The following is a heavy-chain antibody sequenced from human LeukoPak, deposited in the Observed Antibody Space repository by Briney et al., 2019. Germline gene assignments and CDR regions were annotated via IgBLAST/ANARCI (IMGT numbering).Heavy chain of an antibody. Sequence: SETLSLTCTVSGGSISSYYWSWIRQPPGKGLEWIGYIYYSGSTNYNPSLKSRVTISVDTSKNQFSLKLSSVTAADTAVYYCARHDYDSTGAYWGYYFDYWGQGTLVTVSS. CDR2: IYYSGST. CDR3: ARHDYDSTGAYWGYYFDY. V-gene: IGHV4-59*08. J-gene: IGHJ4*02. D-gene: IGHD3-22*01. CDR1: GGSISSYY.